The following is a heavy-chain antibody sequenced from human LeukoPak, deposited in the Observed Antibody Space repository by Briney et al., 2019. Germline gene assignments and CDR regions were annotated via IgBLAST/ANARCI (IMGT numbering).Heavy chain of an antibody. CDR3: ARVGYSSSWYNFDY. J-gene: IGHJ4*02. CDR2: IYSDGSST. V-gene: IGHV3-74*01. Sequence: PGGSLRLSCAASGFTFSSYWMHWARQAPGKGLVWVSRIYSDGSSTSYADSVKGRFTISRDNAKNTLYLQMNSLRAEDTAVYYCARVGYSSSWYNFDYWGQGTLVTVSS. CDR1: GFTFSSYW. D-gene: IGHD6-13*01.